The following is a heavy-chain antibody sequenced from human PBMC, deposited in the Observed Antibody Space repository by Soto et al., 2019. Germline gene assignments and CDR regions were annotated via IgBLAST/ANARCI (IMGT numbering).Heavy chain of an antibody. J-gene: IGHJ6*02. Sequence: SVKVSCKASGGTFGSYAISWVRQAPGQGLEWMGGIIPIFGTANYAQKFQGRVTITADESTSTAYMELSSLRSEDTAVYYCARSSLSLHEDRYMDVWGQGTTVTVSS. D-gene: IGHD2-15*01. V-gene: IGHV1-69*13. CDR2: IIPIFGTA. CDR1: GGTFGSYA. CDR3: ARSSLSLHEDRYMDV.